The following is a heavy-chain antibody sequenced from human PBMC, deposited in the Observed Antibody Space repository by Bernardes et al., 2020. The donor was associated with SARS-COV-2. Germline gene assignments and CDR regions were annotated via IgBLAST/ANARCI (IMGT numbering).Heavy chain of an antibody. CDR3: AAKETYYDFWPGMDV. D-gene: IGHD3-3*01. J-gene: IGHJ6*02. CDR1: GYTFTGYY. Sequence: ASVKVSCKASGYTFTGYYMHWVRQAPGQGLEWMGWINPNSGGTNYAQKFQGWVTMTRDTSISTAYMELSRLRSDDTAVYYCAAKETYYDFWPGMDVWGQGTTVTVSS. CDR2: INPNSGGT. V-gene: IGHV1-2*04.